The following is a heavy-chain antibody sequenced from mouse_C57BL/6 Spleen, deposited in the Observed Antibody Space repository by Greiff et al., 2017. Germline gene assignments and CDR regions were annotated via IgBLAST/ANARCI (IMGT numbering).Heavy chain of an antibody. CDR2: IDPSDSYT. J-gene: IGHJ3*01. D-gene: IGHD4-1*01. CDR3: ASANWDVWFAY. V-gene: IGHV1-69*01. Sequence: QVQLQQPGAELVMPGASVKLSCKASGYTFTSYWMHWVKQRPGQGLEWIGEIDPSDSYTNYNQKFKGKSTLTVDKSSSTAYMQLSSLTSEDSAVYYCASANWDVWFAYWGQGTLVTVSA. CDR1: GYTFTSYW.